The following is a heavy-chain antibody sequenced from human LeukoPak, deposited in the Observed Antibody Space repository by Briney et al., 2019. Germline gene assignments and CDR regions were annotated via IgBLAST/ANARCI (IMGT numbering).Heavy chain of an antibody. Sequence: ASVKVSCRTSGYSFTNNYMHWVRQAPGQGLEWMGIINPSGGNTNYAQKFQGRVTLTRDTSTTTVYMEPSSLRSEDTAVYYCARDQGLTGYFDYWGQGTLVTVSS. CDR1: GYSFTNNY. V-gene: IGHV1-46*01. D-gene: IGHD3-9*01. CDR3: ARDQGLTGYFDY. J-gene: IGHJ4*02. CDR2: INPSGGNT.